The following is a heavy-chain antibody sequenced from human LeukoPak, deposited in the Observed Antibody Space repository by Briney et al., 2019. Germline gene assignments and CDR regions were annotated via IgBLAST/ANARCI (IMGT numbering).Heavy chain of an antibody. V-gene: IGHV3-30*02. CDR3: AKAGAMILQHYFDY. CDR1: GFSFSNYG. J-gene: IGHJ4*02. Sequence: GGSLRLSCGASGFSFSNYGMHWVRQAPGKGLEWVAFIRFDGSDRYYTDSVKGRFTLYRDISRNTLYLQMNSLRADDTAVYYCAKAGAMILQHYFDYWGQGTLVTVSS. D-gene: IGHD3-22*01. CDR2: IRFDGSDR.